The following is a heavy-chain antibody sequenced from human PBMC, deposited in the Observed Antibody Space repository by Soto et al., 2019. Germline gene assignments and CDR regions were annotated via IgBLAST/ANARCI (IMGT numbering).Heavy chain of an antibody. Sequence: AASVKVSCKASGYTFTSYYMHWVRQAPGQGLEWMGIINPSGGSTSYAQKFQGRVTMTRDTSTSTDYMELSSQRSEDTAVYYCEIYQALLLFGEVLVGGMDVWGQGTTFTVSS. CDR2: INPSGGST. D-gene: IGHD3-10*01. CDR1: GYTFTSYY. V-gene: IGHV1-46*01. J-gene: IGHJ6*02. CDR3: EIYQALLLFGEVLVGGMDV.